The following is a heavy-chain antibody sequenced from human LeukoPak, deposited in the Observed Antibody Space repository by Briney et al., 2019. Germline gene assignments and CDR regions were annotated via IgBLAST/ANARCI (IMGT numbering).Heavy chain of an antibody. CDR3: ARDLTGYCTNGVCSIFDY. J-gene: IGHJ4*02. CDR1: GYTFTSYY. CDR2: INPSGGST. D-gene: IGHD2-8*01. Sequence: ASVKVSCKASGYTFTSYYMHWVRQAPGQGLEWMRIINPSGGSTSYAQKFQGRVTMTRVTSTSTVYMELSSLRSEDTAVYYCARDLTGYCTNGVCSIFDYWGQGTPVTVSS. V-gene: IGHV1-46*03.